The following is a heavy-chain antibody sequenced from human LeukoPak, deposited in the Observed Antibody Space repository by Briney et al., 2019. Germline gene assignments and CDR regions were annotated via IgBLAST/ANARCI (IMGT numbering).Heavy chain of an antibody. J-gene: IGHJ6*02. V-gene: IGHV1-69*05. CDR3: ARGCRVVPGVHNVGMTSYYNGMDV. CDR2: IIPIFGTA. CDR1: GGTFSSYA. D-gene: IGHD2-2*01. Sequence: SVKVSCKASGGTFSSYAISWVRQAPGQGLEWMGGIIPIFGTANYAQKFQGRVTTTRDPSTSTVYMEVVSLRPEDTAVYYCARGCRVVPGVHNVGMTSYYNGMDVWGQGTTVTVSS.